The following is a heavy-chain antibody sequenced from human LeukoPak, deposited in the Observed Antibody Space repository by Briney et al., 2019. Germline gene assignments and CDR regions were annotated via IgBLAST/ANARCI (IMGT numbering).Heavy chain of an antibody. V-gene: IGHV3-23*01. CDR1: GFTLSSYA. CDR3: AKDRQLDWFDP. D-gene: IGHD6-19*01. J-gene: IGHJ5*02. CDR2: ISGSGGST. Sequence: GGSLRLSCAASGFTLSSYAMSWVRQAPGKGLEWVSTISGSGGSTYYADPVKGRFTISRDNSKNTLYLQMNSLRAEDTAVYYCAKDRQLDWFDPWGQGTLVTVSS.